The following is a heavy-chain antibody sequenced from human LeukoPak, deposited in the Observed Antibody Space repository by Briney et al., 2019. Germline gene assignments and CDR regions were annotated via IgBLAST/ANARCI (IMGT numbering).Heavy chain of an antibody. CDR1: GFTFASSA. D-gene: IGHD1-26*01. CDR3: ARAVKWELPHY. V-gene: IGHV1-58*02. J-gene: IGHJ4*02. CDR2: IVVGSGNT. Sequence: GASVKVSCKVSGFTFASSAMQWVRQARGQRLEWIGWIVVGSGNTNYAQKLQGRVTMTTDTSTSTAYMELRSLRSDDTAVYYCARAVKWELPHYWGQGTLVTVSS.